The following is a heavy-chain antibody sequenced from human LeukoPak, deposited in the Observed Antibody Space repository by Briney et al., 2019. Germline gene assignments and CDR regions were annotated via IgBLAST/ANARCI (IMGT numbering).Heavy chain of an antibody. CDR1: GYTFTSYG. Sequence: GASVKVSCKASGYTFTSYGISWVRQAPGQGLEWMGWISAYNGNTNYAQKLQGRVTMTTDTSTSTAYMELRSLRSDDTAVYYCAREVQGELFSSGYYYYYMDVWGKGTTVTVSS. CDR3: AREVQGELFSSGYYYYYMDV. V-gene: IGHV1-18*01. J-gene: IGHJ6*03. D-gene: IGHD3-16*01. CDR2: ISAYNGNT.